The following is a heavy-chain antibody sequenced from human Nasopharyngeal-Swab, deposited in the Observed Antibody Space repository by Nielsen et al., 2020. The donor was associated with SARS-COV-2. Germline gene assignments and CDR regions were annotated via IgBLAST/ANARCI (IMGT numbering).Heavy chain of an antibody. CDR2: ISYDGSNK. J-gene: IGHJ4*02. V-gene: IGHV3-30*18. CDR3: AKTVGPTPRDGYNGDY. CDR1: GFTFSSYG. D-gene: IGHD5-24*01. Sequence: GESLKISCAASGFTFSSYGMHWVRQAPGKGLEWVAVISYDGSNKYYADSVKGRFTISRDNSKNTLYLQMNSLRAEDTAVYYCAKTVGPTPRDGYNGDYWGQGTLVTVSS.